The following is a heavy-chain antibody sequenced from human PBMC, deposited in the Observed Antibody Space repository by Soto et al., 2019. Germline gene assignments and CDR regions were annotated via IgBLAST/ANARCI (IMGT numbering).Heavy chain of an antibody. CDR1: GGTFSSKYA. D-gene: IGHD3-10*02. V-gene: IGHV1-69*01. Sequence: QVQLVQSGAEVKKPGSSVKVSCKASGGTFSSKYAISWVRQAPGQGLAWMGGIMPSFGTRNYAQRFQDRITLTADASMSTAHMELTSLTSQDTAVYYCATSPGFGGYYVVWGQGTLVTVSS. CDR3: ATSPGFGGYYVV. CDR2: IMPSFGTR. J-gene: IGHJ4*02.